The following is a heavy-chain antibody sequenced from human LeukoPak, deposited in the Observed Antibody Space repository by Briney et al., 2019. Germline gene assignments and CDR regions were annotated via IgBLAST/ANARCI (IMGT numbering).Heavy chain of an antibody. CDR1: GGTFSSYA. D-gene: IGHD6-6*01. CDR2: IIPIFGTA. Sequence: ASVKVSCKASGGTFSSYAISWVRQAPGQGLEWMGGIIPIFGTANYAQKFQGRVTITADKSTSTAYMELSSLRSEDTAVYYCARSSEPYRYSSLVDYWGQGTLVTVSS. CDR3: ARSSEPYRYSSLVDY. J-gene: IGHJ4*02. V-gene: IGHV1-69*06.